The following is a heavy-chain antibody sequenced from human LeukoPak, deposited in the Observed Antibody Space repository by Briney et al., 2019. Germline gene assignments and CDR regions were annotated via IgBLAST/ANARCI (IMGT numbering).Heavy chain of an antibody. CDR1: GFTFRTYA. D-gene: IGHD4-17*01. V-gene: IGHV3-30*04. Sequence: GRSLRLSCAASGFTFRTYAMNWVRQAPGKGLEWVAVISDDGSNKYYAESVKGQFTISRDNSKNTLYLQMNSLRAEDTAVYYRARAFSTTAFDYWGQGTLVTVSS. CDR2: ISDDGSNK. J-gene: IGHJ4*02. CDR3: ARAFSTTAFDY.